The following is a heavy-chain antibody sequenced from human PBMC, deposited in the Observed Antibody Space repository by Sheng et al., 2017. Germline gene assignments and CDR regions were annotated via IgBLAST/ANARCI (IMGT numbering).Heavy chain of an antibody. Sequence: QLVESGGGLVKPGGSLRLSCTASGFSFRSYTMNWVRQAPGKGLEWVSSISSSSHYIYYADSVKGRFTISRDNAKNSLYLQMNSLRVDDTGVYYCARGDGVGEYCTGGSCYPGDHWGQGTLVTVSS. CDR1: GFSFRSYT. J-gene: IGHJ4*02. CDR3: ARGDGVGEYCTGGSCYPGDH. V-gene: IGHV3-21*01. D-gene: IGHD2-15*01. CDR2: ISSSSHYI.